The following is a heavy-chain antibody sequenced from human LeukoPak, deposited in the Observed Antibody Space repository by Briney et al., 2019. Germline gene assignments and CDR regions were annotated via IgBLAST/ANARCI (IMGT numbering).Heavy chain of an antibody. J-gene: IGHJ5*02. CDR1: GGSFSGYY. CDR2: INHSGST. D-gene: IGHD3-16*02. CDR3: ARGRATSIMITFGGVIVRGGDWFDP. Sequence: PSETLSLTCAVYGGSFSGYYWSWIRQPPGKGLEWIGEINHSGSTNYNPSLKSRVTISVDTSKNQFSLKLSSVTAADTAVYYCARGRATSIMITFGGVIVRGGDWFDPWGQGTLVTVSS. V-gene: IGHV4-34*01.